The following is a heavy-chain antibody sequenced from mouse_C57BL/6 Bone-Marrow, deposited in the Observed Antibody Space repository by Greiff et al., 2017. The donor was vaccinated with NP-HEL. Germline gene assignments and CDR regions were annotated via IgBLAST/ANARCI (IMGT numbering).Heavy chain of an antibody. CDR2: IHPNSGST. Sequence: QVQLQQPGAELVKPGASVKLSCKASGYTFTSYWMHWVKQRPGQGLEWIGMIHPNSGSTNYNEKFKSKATLTVDKSSSTAYMQISSLTSEDSAVYYCARLGYYGSSHDYWGKGTTLTVSS. V-gene: IGHV1-64*01. CDR1: GYTFTSYW. J-gene: IGHJ2*01. D-gene: IGHD1-1*01. CDR3: ARLGYYGSSHDY.